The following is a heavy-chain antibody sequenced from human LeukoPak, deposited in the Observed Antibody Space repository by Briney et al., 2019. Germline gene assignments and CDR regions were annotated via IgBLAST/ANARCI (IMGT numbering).Heavy chain of an antibody. V-gene: IGHV2-5*02. CDR1: GFSLSTSGVG. J-gene: IGHJ4*02. CDR2: IYWDDDK. Sequence: SGPTLVKPTQTLTLTCTFSGFSLSTSGVGVVWIRQPPGKALEWLALIYWDDDKRYSPSLRSRLTITKDTSKNQVVLTMTNMDPVDTAPYYRAHRGSSANYFDYWGQGTLVTVSS. D-gene: IGHD3-22*01. CDR3: AHRGSSANYFDY.